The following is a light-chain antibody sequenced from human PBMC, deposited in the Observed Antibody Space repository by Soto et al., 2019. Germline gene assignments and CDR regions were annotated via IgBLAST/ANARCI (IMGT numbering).Light chain of an antibody. CDR3: QQRSNWPRT. CDR1: QSISSSF. Sequence: EIVLTQSPGILSLSPGERASLSCGASQSISSSFLAWYQQKPGQAPRLLIYGASSRATGIPARFSGSGSGTDFTLTISSLEPEDFAVYYCQQRSNWPRTFGQGTKVDI. V-gene: IGKV3D-20*02. CDR2: GAS. J-gene: IGKJ1*01.